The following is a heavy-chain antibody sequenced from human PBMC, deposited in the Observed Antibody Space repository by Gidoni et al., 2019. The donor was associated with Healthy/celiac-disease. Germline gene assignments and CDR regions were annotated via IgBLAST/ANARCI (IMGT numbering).Heavy chain of an antibody. V-gene: IGHV3-48*03. Sequence: EVQLVESGGGLVQPGGSLRLSCAASGITFSSYEMNWVRQAPGKGLEWVSYISSSGSTIYSADSVKGRFTISRDNAKNSLDLQMNSLRAEDTAVYYCARDLGSPIYYYYYGMDVWGQGTTVTVSS. D-gene: IGHD6-13*01. CDR1: GITFSSYE. CDR3: ARDLGSPIYYYYYGMDV. CDR2: ISSSGSTI. J-gene: IGHJ6*02.